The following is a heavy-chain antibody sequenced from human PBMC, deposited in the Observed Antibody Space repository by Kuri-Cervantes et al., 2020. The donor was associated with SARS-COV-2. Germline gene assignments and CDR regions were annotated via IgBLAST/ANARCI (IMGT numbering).Heavy chain of an antibody. J-gene: IGHJ4*02. CDR1: GYTFTGYY. CDR3: ARDLHRSEYQLDY. D-gene: IGHD2-2*01. CDR2: INPNSGGT. Sequence: ASVKVSCKASGYTFTGYYMHWVRQAPGQGLEWMGWINPNSGGTNYAQKFQGRVTMTTDTPTSTAYMELRSLRSDDTAVYYCARDLHRSEYQLDYWGQGTLVTVSS. V-gene: IGHV1-2*02.